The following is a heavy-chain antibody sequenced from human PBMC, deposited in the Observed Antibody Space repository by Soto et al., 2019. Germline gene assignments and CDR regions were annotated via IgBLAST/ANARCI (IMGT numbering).Heavy chain of an antibody. J-gene: IGHJ4*02. V-gene: IGHV3-7*05. CDR2: INQHGTEK. CDR1: GVNFSNYW. Sequence: EVQLVESGGDFVPPGGSLRLSCVASGVNFSNYWMTWARQSPGKGLEWVANINQHGTEKFYVDSVEGRFSISRDNAYHSVYLQMNSLRAEDTAIYYCATDILDYWGQGTSVTVSS. CDR3: ATDILDY.